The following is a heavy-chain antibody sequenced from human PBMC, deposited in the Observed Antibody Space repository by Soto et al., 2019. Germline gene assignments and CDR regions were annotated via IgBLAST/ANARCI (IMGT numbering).Heavy chain of an antibody. D-gene: IGHD2-15*01. J-gene: IGHJ3*02. CDR1: GGSIRSSNW. Sequence: PSETLSLTCAVSGGSIRSSNWWSRVRQPPGKGLEWIGEIYHSGSTNYNPSLKSRVTISVDKSKNQFSLKLSSVTAADTAVYYCASVRDVVAAAFNIWGQGKMVTVS. CDR3: ASVRDVVAAAFNI. V-gene: IGHV4-4*02. CDR2: IYHSGST.